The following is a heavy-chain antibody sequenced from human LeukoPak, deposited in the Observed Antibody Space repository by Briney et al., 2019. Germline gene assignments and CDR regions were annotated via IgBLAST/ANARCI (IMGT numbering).Heavy chain of an antibody. V-gene: IGHV3-66*01. CDR3: ASTAMVTPYFDY. D-gene: IGHD5-18*01. Sequence: GGSLRLSCSASGFTVSTTYMIWVRQAPGKGLEWVSVIYSGGSTYYADSVKGRFTISRDNSRNTLYLQMNSLRAEDTAVYYCASTAMVTPYFDYRGQGTLVTVSS. CDR2: IYSGGST. CDR1: GFTVSTTY. J-gene: IGHJ4*02.